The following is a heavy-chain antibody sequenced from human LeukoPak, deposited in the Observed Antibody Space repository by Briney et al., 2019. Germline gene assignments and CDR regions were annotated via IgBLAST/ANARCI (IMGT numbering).Heavy chain of an antibody. J-gene: IGHJ5*02. CDR2: FSGSGGST. CDR1: GFTFSSYA. V-gene: IGHV3-23*01. CDR3: AKEGVVVAASNWFDP. Sequence: GGSLRLSCAASGFTFSSYAMSWVRQAPGKGRGGVSAFSGSGGSTYYADSVKGRFTISRDNSKNTLYLQMNSLRAEDTAVYYCAKEGVVVAASNWFDPWGQGTLVTVSS. D-gene: IGHD2-15*01.